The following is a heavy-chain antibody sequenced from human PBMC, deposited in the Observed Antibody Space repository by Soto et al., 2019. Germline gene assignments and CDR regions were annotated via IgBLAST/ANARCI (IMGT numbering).Heavy chain of an antibody. Sequence: PGGSLRLSCAASGFTFSSYAMHWVRQAPGKGLEWVAVISYDGSNKYYADSVKGRFTISRDNSKNTLYLQMNSLRAEDTAVYYCAREIPAAMPYYYYYYGMDVWGKGTTVTVSS. CDR3: AREIPAAMPYYYYYYGMDV. J-gene: IGHJ6*04. V-gene: IGHV3-30-3*01. CDR2: ISYDGSNK. D-gene: IGHD2-2*01. CDR1: GFTFSSYA.